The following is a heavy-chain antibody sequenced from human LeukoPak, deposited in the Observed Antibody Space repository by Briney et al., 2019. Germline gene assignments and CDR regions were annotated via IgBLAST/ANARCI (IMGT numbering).Heavy chain of an antibody. V-gene: IGHV3-48*01. CDR1: GFTFSSYS. CDR2: ISNSGSTT. D-gene: IGHD6-19*01. CDR3: ARGGTAVARGEY. J-gene: IGHJ4*02. Sequence: GGSPRLSCAASGFTFSSYSMNWVRQAPGKGLEWVSYISNSGSTTYYADSVKGRFTISRDNAKNSLYLQMNSLRVEDTAVYYCARGGTAVARGEYWGQGTLVTASS.